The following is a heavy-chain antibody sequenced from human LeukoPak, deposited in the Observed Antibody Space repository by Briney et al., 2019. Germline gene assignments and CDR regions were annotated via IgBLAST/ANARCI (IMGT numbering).Heavy chain of an antibody. CDR1: EFIFSNYW. J-gene: IGHJ4*02. V-gene: IGHV3-7*03. D-gene: IGHD2-2*01. CDR2: INQGGSEK. Sequence: GGSLRLSCAASEFIFSNYWMSWVRQGPGEGPEWVANINQGGSEKYYVDSVKGRSTISRDNAKNSLDLQMNSLRVEDTAIYYCARLVVPPGNRGWYYEHWGQGTLVTVSS. CDR3: ARLVVPPGNRGWYYEH.